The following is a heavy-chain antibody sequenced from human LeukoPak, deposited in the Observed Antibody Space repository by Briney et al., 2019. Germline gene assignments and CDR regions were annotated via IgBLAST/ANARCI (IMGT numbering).Heavy chain of an antibody. CDR2: INPNSGDT. D-gene: IGHD3-9*01. V-gene: IGHV1-2*02. J-gene: IGHJ4*02. Sequence: GASVKVSCKASGYSFTGYYIHWVRQAPGRGLECMGWINPNSGDTNYAQKFQGRVTMTRDTSISTAYMELSRLRSDDTAIYYCARVSSFDWLYYFDYWGQGTLVTVSS. CDR1: GYSFTGYY. CDR3: ARVSSFDWLYYFDY.